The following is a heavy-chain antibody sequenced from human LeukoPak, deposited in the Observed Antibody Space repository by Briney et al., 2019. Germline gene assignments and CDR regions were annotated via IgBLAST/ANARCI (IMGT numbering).Heavy chain of an antibody. Sequence: SETLSLTCTVSGGSISSSSYYWGWIRQPPGKGLEWIGSIYYSGSTYYNPSLKSRVTISVDTSKNQFSLKLSSVTAADTAVYYCARLETKGSQTGIAHFDYWGQGTLVTVSS. J-gene: IGHJ4*02. CDR1: GGSISSSSYY. V-gene: IGHV4-39*01. D-gene: IGHD7-27*01. CDR2: IYYSGST. CDR3: ARLETKGSQTGIAHFDY.